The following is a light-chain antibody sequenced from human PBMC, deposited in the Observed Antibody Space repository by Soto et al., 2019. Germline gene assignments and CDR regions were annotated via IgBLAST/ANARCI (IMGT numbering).Light chain of an antibody. J-gene: IGKJ1*01. CDR1: QSVSSN. CDR2: GAS. V-gene: IGKV3-15*01. Sequence: EIVVTQSPTTLSVSPGTRSNLPCRASQSVSSNLAWYQQKPGQAPTHLIYGASTRATGIPARCCGSGSGTEVSLTISSLQSADFAAYYCQQYNNWPTWTFGHGTKVDIK. CDR3: QQYNNWPTWT.